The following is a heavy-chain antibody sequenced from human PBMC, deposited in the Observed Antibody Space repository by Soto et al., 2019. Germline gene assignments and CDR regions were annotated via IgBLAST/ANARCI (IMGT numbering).Heavy chain of an antibody. CDR3: ASGRGSNWYYFDY. Sequence: EVHLLESGGGLLQPGGSLRLSCAASGFTFSNYAMSWVRQAPGTGLEWVSSISGSGGSTYSADSVKGRFTISRDNSKNTLYLQMDSLRVDDTAVYYCASGRGSNWYYFDYWGQGTLVTVSS. D-gene: IGHD1-20*01. J-gene: IGHJ4*02. V-gene: IGHV3-23*01. CDR2: ISGSGGST. CDR1: GFTFSNYA.